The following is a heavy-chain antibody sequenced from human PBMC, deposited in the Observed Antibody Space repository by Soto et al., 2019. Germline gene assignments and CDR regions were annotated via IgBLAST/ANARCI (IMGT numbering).Heavy chain of an antibody. V-gene: IGHV5-51*01. CDR3: ARLPLGYCSGGSCYSWGYYYYYGMDV. J-gene: IGHJ6*02. D-gene: IGHD2-15*01. CDR1: GYSFTIYW. Sequence: GESLKISCNGSGYSFTIYWIGLVRQMPGKGLEWMWIIYPGDSDTRYSPSFQGQVTISADKSISTAYLQWSSLKASDTAMYYCARLPLGYCSGGSCYSWGYYYYYGMDVWGQGTTVTVSS. CDR2: IYPGDSDT.